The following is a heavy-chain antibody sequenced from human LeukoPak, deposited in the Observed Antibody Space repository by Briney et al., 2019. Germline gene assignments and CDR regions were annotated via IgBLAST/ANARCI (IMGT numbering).Heavy chain of an antibody. J-gene: IGHJ4*02. CDR3: ASEFYGSGPLDY. CDR1: GLSFSNYS. V-gene: IGHV3-30-3*01. D-gene: IGHD3-10*01. CDR2: ISYDGSND. Sequence: GGSLRLSCAASGLSFSNYSMHWVRQAPGKGLAWVGMISYDGSNDKYADSVKGRFTISRDISKNTVYLQMNSLETEDTAVYYCASEFYGSGPLDYWGQGTLITVSS.